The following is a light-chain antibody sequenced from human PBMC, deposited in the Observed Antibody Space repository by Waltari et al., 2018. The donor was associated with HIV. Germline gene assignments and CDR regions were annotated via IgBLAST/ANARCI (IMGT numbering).Light chain of an antibody. CDR1: SSDIGAYDS. J-gene: IGLJ3*02. V-gene: IGLV2-8*01. Sequence: QSALTQPPSASGSLGQSVTISCTGSSSDIGAYDSVSWFHQHPRRAPKLLLYEVTRRPSTVSDRFSGSRSGSTAFLTVAGLQPDDEATYFCSSYGDSLRVLFGGGTNVTVL. CDR3: SSYGDSLRVL. CDR2: EVT.